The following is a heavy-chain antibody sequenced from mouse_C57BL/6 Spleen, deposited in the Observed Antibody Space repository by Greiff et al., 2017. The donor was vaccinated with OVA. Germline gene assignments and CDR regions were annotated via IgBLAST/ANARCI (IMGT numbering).Heavy chain of an antibody. V-gene: IGHV1-55*01. J-gene: IGHJ4*01. CDR3: ARQTLRRSVGGGYAMDY. CDR1: GYTFTSYW. CDR2: IYPGSGST. D-gene: IGHD1-1*01. Sequence: QVQLQQPGAELVKPGASVKMSCKASGYTFTSYWITWVKQRPGQGLEWIGDIYPGSGSTNYNAKFKSKATLTVDTSSSTAYMQLSSLTSEGSAVYYVARQTLRRSVGGGYAMDYWGQGTSVTVSS.